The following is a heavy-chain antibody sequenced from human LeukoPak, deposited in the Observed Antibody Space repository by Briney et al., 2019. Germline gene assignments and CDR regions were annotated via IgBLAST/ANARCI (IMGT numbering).Heavy chain of an antibody. D-gene: IGHD6-19*01. CDR3: AREVRYSSGWFHY. CDR1: GFTFSSYA. J-gene: IGHJ4*02. CDR2: ISYDGSNK. Sequence: PGGSLRLSCAASGFTFSSYAMHWVRQAPGKGLEWVAVISYDGSNKYYADSVKGRFTISRDNSKNTLYLQMKSLRAEDTAVYYCAREVRYSSGWFHYWGQGTLVTVSS. V-gene: IGHV3-30-3*01.